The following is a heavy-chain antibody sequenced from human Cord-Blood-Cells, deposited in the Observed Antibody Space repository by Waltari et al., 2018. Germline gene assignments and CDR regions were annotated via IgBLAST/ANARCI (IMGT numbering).Heavy chain of an antibody. D-gene: IGHD4-17*01. CDR2: INHSGST. Sequence: QVQLQQCGAGLLKPSETLSPTCAVYGGSFSGYYWSWIRQPPGKGLEWIGEINHSGSTNYNPSLKSRVTISVDTSKNQFSLKLSSVTAADTAVYYCARRGDGDYRYYFDYWGQGTLVTVSS. CDR3: ARRGDGDYRYYFDY. J-gene: IGHJ4*02. CDR1: GGSFSGYY. V-gene: IGHV4-34*01.